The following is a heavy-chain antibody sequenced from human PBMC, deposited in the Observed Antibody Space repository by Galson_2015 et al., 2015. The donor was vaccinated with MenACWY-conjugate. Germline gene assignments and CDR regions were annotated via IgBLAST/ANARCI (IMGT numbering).Heavy chain of an antibody. D-gene: IGHD3-3*01. J-gene: IGHJ3*02. CDR2: ISTSGSRT. CDR1: GFSFSTFG. V-gene: IGHV3-23*01. CDR3: AKASFGVTIGEVFAFDT. Sequence: FLRLSCAASGFSFSTFGMSWVRQAPGKGPEWVSAISTSGSRTYYADSVKGRFTISRDNSENTLYLQMNSLRAEDTAVYYCAKASFGVTIGEVFAFDTWGQGTMITVSS.